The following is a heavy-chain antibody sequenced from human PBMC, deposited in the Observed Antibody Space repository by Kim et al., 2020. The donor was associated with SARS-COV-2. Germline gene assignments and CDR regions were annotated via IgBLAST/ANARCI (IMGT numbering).Heavy chain of an antibody. J-gene: IGHJ4*02. CDR2: ISSYSNVI. Sequence: GGSLRLSCAVSGLSFNTYSMTWVRQAPGKGLEWISFISSYSNVIKYADSVRGRFTVSRDNAKNSLYLQMSTLRADDTAVYFCAAYGTFSLDHWGQGTLVTVSS. V-gene: IGHV3-21*05. CDR3: AAYGTFSLDH. CDR1: GLSFNTYS. D-gene: IGHD3-16*01.